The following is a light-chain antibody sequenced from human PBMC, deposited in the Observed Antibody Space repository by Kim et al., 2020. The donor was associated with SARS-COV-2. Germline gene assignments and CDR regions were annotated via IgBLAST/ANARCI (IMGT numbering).Light chain of an antibody. CDR3: QQYIGYSWT. Sequence: DIQMTQSPSTLSASVGDRVTITCRASQSISSWLAWYQQKPGKAPKLLIYKASSLKSGVPSRFSGSGSGTEFTLTISSLQPDDFASYYCQQYIGYSWTFGQGTKVEIK. CDR2: KAS. V-gene: IGKV1-5*03. CDR1: QSISSW. J-gene: IGKJ1*01.